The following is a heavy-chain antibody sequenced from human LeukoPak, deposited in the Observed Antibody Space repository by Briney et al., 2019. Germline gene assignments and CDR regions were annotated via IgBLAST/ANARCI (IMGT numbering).Heavy chain of an antibody. Sequence: PGGSLRLSCAASGFTVSSNYMRWVRQAPGKGLEWVSVIYSGGSTYYADAVKGRFTISRDNSKNTLYLQMNSLRAEDTAVYYCARDHWYCSSTSCYSDYWGQGTLVTVSS. CDR1: GFTVSSNY. CDR3: ARDHWYCSSTSCYSDY. J-gene: IGHJ4*02. D-gene: IGHD2-2*01. V-gene: IGHV3-53*01. CDR2: IYSGGST.